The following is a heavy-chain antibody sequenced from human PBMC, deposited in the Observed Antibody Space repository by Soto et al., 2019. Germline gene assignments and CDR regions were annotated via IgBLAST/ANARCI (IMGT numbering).Heavy chain of an antibody. CDR1: GFSLSNARMG. J-gene: IGHJ4*02. V-gene: IGHV2-26*01. CDR2: IFSNDET. Sequence: QVTLKESGPVLVKXTETLTLTCTVSGFSLSNARMGVSWIRQPPGKALEWLAHIFSNDETAYSTSLKTRLTISKDTSKSQVVLTMGNMDPVDTATYYCARTVARMNLDYWGQGTLVTVSS. CDR3: ARTVARMNLDY. D-gene: IGHD2-21*01.